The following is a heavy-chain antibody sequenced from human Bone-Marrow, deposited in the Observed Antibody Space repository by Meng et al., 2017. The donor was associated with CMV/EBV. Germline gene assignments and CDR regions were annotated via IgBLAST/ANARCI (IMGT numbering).Heavy chain of an antibody. J-gene: IGHJ6*02. V-gene: IGHV3-33*01. CDR1: GFTFSSYG. CDR3: ARDQGEVVVVPAAHYYGMDV. CDR2: IWYDGSNK. D-gene: IGHD2-2*01. Sequence: GESLKISCAASGFTFSSYGMHWVRQAPGKGLEWVAVIWYDGSNKYYADSVKGRFTISRDNSKNTLYLQMNSLRAEDTAVYYCARDQGEVVVVPAAHYYGMDVWGQGTTVTVSS.